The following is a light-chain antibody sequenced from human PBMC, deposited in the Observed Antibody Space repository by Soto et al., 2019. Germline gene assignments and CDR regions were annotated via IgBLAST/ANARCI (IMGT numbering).Light chain of an antibody. V-gene: IGKV3-15*01. CDR1: QSVSTN. Sequence: EVVMTQSPATLSVSPGGTATLSCRTSQSVSTNVAWLQQRPGQVPRLLIYGPSTRAPGIPANFSAFGSGTDFTLTISYLQSEDSAVYYCQQYNKWPLTFGGGTKVEI. CDR2: GPS. J-gene: IGKJ4*01. CDR3: QQYNKWPLT.